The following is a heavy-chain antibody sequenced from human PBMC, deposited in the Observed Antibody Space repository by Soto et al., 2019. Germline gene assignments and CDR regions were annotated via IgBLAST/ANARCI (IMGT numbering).Heavy chain of an antibody. D-gene: IGHD3-10*01. Sequence: HPGGSLRLSCEASGFTFSNYWMTWVRQAPGKGLEWVANIKQDGSDKYYGGSVKGRFTISRDNAKSVLYLQMNSLRAEDTAVYYCASGLISVARGVYDYWGQGTLVTVSS. J-gene: IGHJ4*02. CDR1: GFTFSNYW. CDR3: ASGLISVARGVYDY. CDR2: IKQDGSDK. V-gene: IGHV3-7*01.